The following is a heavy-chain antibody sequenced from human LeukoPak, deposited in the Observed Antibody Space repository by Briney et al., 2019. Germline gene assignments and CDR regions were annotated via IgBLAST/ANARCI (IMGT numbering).Heavy chain of an antibody. J-gene: IGHJ4*02. D-gene: IGHD6-19*01. CDR2: IYYSGST. CDR1: GGSISSSSYY. CDR3: ARETYSSGWYFDY. V-gene: IGHV4-39*07. Sequence: SETLSLTCTVSGGSISSSSYYWGWIRQPPGKGLEWIGSIYYSGSTYYNPSLKSRVTISVDTSKNQFSLKLSSVTAADTAVYYCARETYSSGWYFDYWGQGTLVTVSS.